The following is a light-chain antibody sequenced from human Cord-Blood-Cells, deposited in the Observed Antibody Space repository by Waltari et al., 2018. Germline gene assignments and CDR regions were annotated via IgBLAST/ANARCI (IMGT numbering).Light chain of an antibody. Sequence: DIQITQYPSSLSASVGHRVTITCRASQSISSYLNWYQQKPGKAPKLLIYAASSLQSGVPSRFSGSGSGTDFTLTISSLQPEDFATYYCQQSYSTPYTFGQGTKLEIK. V-gene: IGKV1-39*01. J-gene: IGKJ2*01. CDR3: QQSYSTPYT. CDR2: AAS. CDR1: QSISSY.